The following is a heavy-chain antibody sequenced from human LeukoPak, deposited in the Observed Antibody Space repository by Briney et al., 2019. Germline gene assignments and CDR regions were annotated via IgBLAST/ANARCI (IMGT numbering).Heavy chain of an antibody. CDR1: GFTFDDYA. D-gene: IGHD6-6*01. V-gene: IGHV3-9*01. CDR3: AKDGAGSSSGRSWFDP. CDR2: ISWNSGSI. Sequence: SGGSLRLSCAASGFTFDDYAMHWVRQAPGKGLEWVSGISWNSGSIGYADSVKGRFTISRDNAKNSLYLQMNSLRAEDTALYYCAKDGAGSSSGRSWFDPWGQGTLVTVSS. J-gene: IGHJ5*02.